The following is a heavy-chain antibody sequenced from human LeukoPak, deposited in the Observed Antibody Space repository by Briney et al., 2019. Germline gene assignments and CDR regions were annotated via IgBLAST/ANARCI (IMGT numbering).Heavy chain of an antibody. CDR3: VRLLGVGGAFDI. Sequence: SETLSLTCTVSGASISNYYWSWIRQSPGKGLEWIGYVSYTGSTNYNPSLKSRATISIDKSKNQFSLKLSSVTAADTAVYYCVRLLGVGGAFDIWGQGTMVTVSS. CDR1: GASISNYY. J-gene: IGHJ3*02. CDR2: VSYTGST. D-gene: IGHD3-22*01. V-gene: IGHV4-59*12.